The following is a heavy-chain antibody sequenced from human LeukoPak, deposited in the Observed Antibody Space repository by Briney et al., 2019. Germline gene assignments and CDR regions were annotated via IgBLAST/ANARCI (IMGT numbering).Heavy chain of an antibody. Sequence: ASVKVSCKPSGIAFTNYYIYWVRHPPAQGLEWIGVISPSGGSTNSAQRFQGRVTMTRDMSTSTVYMDLSSLRSEDTAVYHCIRSKGVGHFDFWGQGTLVTVSS. J-gene: IGHJ4*02. CDR2: ISPSGGST. CDR1: GIAFTNYY. V-gene: IGHV1-46*01. CDR3: IRSKGVGHFDF. D-gene: IGHD3-3*01.